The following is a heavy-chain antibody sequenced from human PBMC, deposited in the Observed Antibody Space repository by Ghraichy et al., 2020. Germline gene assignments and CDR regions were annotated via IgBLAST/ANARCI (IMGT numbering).Heavy chain of an antibody. J-gene: IGHJ4*02. V-gene: IGHV4-39*01. Sequence: SETLSLTCTVSGGSISSSSYYWGWIRQPPGKGLEWIGSIYYSGSTYYNPSLKSRVTISVDTSKNQFSLKLSSVTAADTAVYYCATYSSGWYGHFDYWGQGTLVTVSS. CDR1: GGSISSSSYY. D-gene: IGHD6-19*01. CDR3: ATYSSGWYGHFDY. CDR2: IYYSGST.